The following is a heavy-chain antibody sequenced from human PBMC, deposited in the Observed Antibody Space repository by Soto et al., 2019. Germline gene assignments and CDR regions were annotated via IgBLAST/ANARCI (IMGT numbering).Heavy chain of an antibody. D-gene: IGHD6-6*01. V-gene: IGHV3-23*01. J-gene: IGHJ5*02. CDR1: GFTFSSYA. CDR2: ISGSGGST. CDR3: AKDPRGIAARVCGGLFDP. Sequence: EVQLLESGGGLVQPGGSLRLSCAASGFTFSSYAMSWVRQAPGQGLEWVSAISGSGGSTYYADSVKGRFTIARDKSKNALYMHMTSLRAEDTAVYDCAKDPRGIAARVCGGLFDPWGQGTLVTVSS.